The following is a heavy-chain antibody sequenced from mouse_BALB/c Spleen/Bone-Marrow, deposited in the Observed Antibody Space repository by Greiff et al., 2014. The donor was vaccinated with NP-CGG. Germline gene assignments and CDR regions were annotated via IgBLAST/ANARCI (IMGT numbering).Heavy chain of an antibody. CDR3: TRLFYGSSEYAMDN. Sequence: SGAELVKPGASVKLSCKASGYTFTSYWMHWVKLRPGQGFEWIGEINPNNGGSNYNEKFKRKATLTVDKSSSTAYMQLNSLTSEDSAVYYCTRLFYGSSEYAMDNWGQGTSVTVSS. CDR2: INPNNGGS. CDR1: GYTFTSYW. V-gene: IGHV1S16*01. D-gene: IGHD1-1*01. J-gene: IGHJ4*01.